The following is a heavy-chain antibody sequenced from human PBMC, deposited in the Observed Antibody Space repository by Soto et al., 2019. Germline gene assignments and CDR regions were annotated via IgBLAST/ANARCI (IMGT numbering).Heavy chain of an antibody. V-gene: IGHV4-30-4*01. Sequence: SETLSLTCSVSGDSISNLDYFWAWIRQPPGQALEYIGYIYKSATTYYNPSFESRVAISVYTSKSQFSLNVTSVTAADTAVYFCARGRYCLTGRCFPNWFDSWGQGALVTVSS. CDR3: ARGRYCLTGRCFPNWFDS. CDR1: GDSISNLDYF. J-gene: IGHJ5*01. D-gene: IGHD7-27*01. CDR2: IYKSATT.